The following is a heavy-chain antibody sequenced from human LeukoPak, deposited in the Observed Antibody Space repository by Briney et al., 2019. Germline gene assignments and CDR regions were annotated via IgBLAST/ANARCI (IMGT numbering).Heavy chain of an antibody. CDR2: IGSGGDT. CDR1: GFTFTNYA. J-gene: IGHJ3*02. Sequence: GGSLRLSCAASGFTFTNYAMTWVRQAPGKGLEWVPAIGSGGDTHYADSVKGRFTISRDNARNSLYLQMNSLRAEDTAVYYCTRATTVTTLVDVFDIWGQGTMVTVSS. CDR3: TRATTVTTLVDVFDI. D-gene: IGHD4-17*01. V-gene: IGHV3-69-1*01.